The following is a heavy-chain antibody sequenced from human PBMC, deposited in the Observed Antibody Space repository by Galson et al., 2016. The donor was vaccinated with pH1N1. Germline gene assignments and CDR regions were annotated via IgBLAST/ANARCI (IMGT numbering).Heavy chain of an antibody. CDR1: GYTFTTYG. CDR2: ISTYTGNA. V-gene: IGHV1-18*01. J-gene: IGHJ5*02. Sequence: SVKVSCKASGYTFTTYGIDWVRQAPGQGLEWMGWISTYTGNAKYAQKFQGRLTLTTDPFTNIAYMDLGSLTSDDTATYFCASRRILECSGGCCYLDPWGQGTLVTVSS. CDR3: ASRRILECSGGCCYLDP. D-gene: IGHD2-15*01.